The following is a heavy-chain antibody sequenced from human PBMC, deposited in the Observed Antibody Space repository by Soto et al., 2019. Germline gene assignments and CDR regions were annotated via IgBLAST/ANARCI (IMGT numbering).Heavy chain of an antibody. CDR3: ARTTAVPNTLRSRYFFDY. V-gene: IGHV4-61*01. Sequence: SETLSLTCPVSGGSVSDKTYYWVWIRHPPGKRLEWIGYVYYSGTTNYNPSLKSRVTISVDLSKNRFSLRLGSVTTADTALYYCARTTAVPNTLRSRYFFDYWGQGTLVTVSS. D-gene: IGHD4-17*01. CDR2: VYYSGTT. CDR1: GGSVSDKTYY. J-gene: IGHJ4*02.